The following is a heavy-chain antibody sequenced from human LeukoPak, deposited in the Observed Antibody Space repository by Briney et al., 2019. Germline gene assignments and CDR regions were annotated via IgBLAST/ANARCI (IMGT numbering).Heavy chain of an antibody. CDR3: ATGGAYRDIDAFNI. D-gene: IGHD4-17*01. CDR1: GFTFDDYA. CDR2: ISWNSGSI. Sequence: GGSLRLSCAASGFTFDDYAMHWVRQAPGKGLEWVSGISWNSGSIGYADSVKGRFTISRDNAKNSLYLQMNSLRVEDTAVYYCATGGAYRDIDAFNIWGRGTMVTVSS. V-gene: IGHV3-9*01. J-gene: IGHJ3*02.